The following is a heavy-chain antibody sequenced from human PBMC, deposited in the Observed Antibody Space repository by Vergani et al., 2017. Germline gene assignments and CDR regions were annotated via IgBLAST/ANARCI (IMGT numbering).Heavy chain of an antibody. D-gene: IGHD3-3*01. CDR3: ARVRITIFGVVIPQNWFDA. Sequence: QVQLVQSGAEVKKPGASVKVSCKASGYTFTSYGISWVRQAPGQGLEWMGWISAYNGNTNYAQKLQGRVTMTTDTSTSTAYMELRSLRSDDTAVYYCARVRITIFGVVIPQNWFDAWGQGTLVTVAS. CDR2: ISAYNGNT. V-gene: IGHV1-18*01. CDR1: GYTFTSYG. J-gene: IGHJ5*02.